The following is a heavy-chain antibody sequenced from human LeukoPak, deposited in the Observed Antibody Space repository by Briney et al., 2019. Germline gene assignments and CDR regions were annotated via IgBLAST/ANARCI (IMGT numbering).Heavy chain of an antibody. CDR3: ARGPIVVVPAATSGGAGGAYYYYGMDV. V-gene: IGHV1-18*01. J-gene: IGHJ6*02. CDR2: INDYNGNT. CDR1: GYTFTSYG. D-gene: IGHD2-2*01. Sequence: SVRVSFMASGYTFTSYGISWVGQAPGQGLEWMGWINDYNGNTNYAQKLKARVTMSTDTSASTAYVELRSLRSDDTAVYYGARGPIVVVPAATSGGAGGAYYYYGMDVWGQGTTVTVSS.